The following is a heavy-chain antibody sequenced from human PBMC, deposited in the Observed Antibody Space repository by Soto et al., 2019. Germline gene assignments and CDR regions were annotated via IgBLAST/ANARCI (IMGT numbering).Heavy chain of an antibody. CDR2: INPNSGGT. J-gene: IGHJ3*02. V-gene: IGHV1-2*02. D-gene: IGHD4-17*01. Sequence: ASVKVSDKASGYTVTGCCMHWVRQPPGQGLEWMGWINPNSGGTNYAQKFQGRVTMTRDTSISTAYMELSRLRSDDTAVYYCAISMTTVVTSRGAFDIWGQGTMVTVS. CDR1: GYTVTGCC. CDR3: AISMTTVVTSRGAFDI.